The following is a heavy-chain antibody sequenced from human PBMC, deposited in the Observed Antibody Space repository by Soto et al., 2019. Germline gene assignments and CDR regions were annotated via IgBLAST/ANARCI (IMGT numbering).Heavy chain of an antibody. V-gene: IGHV3-30-3*01. CDR2: ISSDGTNK. CDR3: AREQNPSGSDQGIFDY. Sequence: QVQLVESGGGVVQPGRSLRLSCGAYGFTLSNYAMHWVRQAPGKGLEWVAVISSDGTNKYYADSVQGRFTISRDNSKNTLYLPMNRLRAEDTAVYYCAREQNPSGSDQGIFDYWGQGILVTVSS. CDR1: GFTLSNYA. D-gene: IGHD1-26*01. J-gene: IGHJ4*02.